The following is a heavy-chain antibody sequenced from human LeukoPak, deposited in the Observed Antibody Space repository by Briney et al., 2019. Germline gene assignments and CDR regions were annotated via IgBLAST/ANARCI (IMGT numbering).Heavy chain of an antibody. J-gene: IGHJ4*02. CDR2: IIPKTSGT. CDR1: GYTFTGYH. V-gene: IGHV1-2*06. Sequence: ASVKVSCKASGYTFTGYHIHWVRRAPGQGLEWMGRIIPKTSGTFFAQKFLGRVTMTSDTSITTAYMELSSLRSNDTAVYYCARVLGENSGYSQETFDYWGQGTLVTVSS. D-gene: IGHD3-22*01. CDR3: ARVLGENSGYSQETFDY.